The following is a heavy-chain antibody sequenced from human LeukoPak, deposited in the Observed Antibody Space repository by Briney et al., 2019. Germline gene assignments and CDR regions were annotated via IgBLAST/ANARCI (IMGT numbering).Heavy chain of an antibody. J-gene: IGHJ5*02. V-gene: IGHV4-59*01. D-gene: IGHD3-3*01. CDR1: GDSLSTYY. CDR2: IYFSGST. CDR3: ARVRYYDSNWFDP. Sequence: PSETLSLTCSVSGDSLSTYYWSWIRQPPGKGLKWVGYIYFSGSTNYNPSLKSRVTISVDTSKNQFSLRLSSVTAADTAVYYCARVRYYDSNWFDPWGQGTLVTVSS.